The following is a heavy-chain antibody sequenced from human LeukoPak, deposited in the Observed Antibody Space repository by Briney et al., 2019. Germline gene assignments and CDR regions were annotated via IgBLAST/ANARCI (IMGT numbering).Heavy chain of an antibody. J-gene: IGHJ6*02. CDR1: GYTLTELS. V-gene: IGHV1-24*01. Sequence: ASVKVSCKVSGYTLTELSMHWVRQAPGKGLEWMGGFDPEDGETIYAQKFQGRVTMTEDTSTDTAYMELSSLRSEDTAVYYCATDPIRIAAAGTYYYGMDVWGQGTTVTVSS. CDR3: ATDPIRIAAAGTYYYGMDV. CDR2: FDPEDGET. D-gene: IGHD6-13*01.